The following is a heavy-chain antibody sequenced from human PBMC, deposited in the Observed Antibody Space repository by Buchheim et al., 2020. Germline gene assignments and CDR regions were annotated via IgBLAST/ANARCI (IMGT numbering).Heavy chain of an antibody. D-gene: IGHD4-11*01. V-gene: IGHV4-34*01. CDR3: ASLTVTTFAYYYYGMDV. CDR2: INHSGST. CDR1: GGSFSGYY. Sequence: QVQLQQWGAGLLKPSETLSLTCAVYGGSFSGYYWSWLRQPPGKGLEWIGEINHSGSTNYNPSLKSRVTISVDTSKNQFSLKLSTVNAADTDVYNCASLTVTTFAYYYYGMDVWGERTT. J-gene: IGHJ6*02.